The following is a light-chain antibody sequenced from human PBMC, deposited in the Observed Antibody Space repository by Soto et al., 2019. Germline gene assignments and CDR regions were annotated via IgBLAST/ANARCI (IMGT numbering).Light chain of an antibody. Sequence: DIVMTQSPRSLSVTPGEPAPISCRSSQSLRHSNGYNYLDWYLQKPVQSPQLLMYLGSSSASGVPDRFSGSGSGRDFTLRISRVEAEDVGLYYCMQSLHTPDTFGQGPKVDIK. V-gene: IGKV2-28*01. CDR1: QSLRHSNGYNY. CDR2: LGS. CDR3: MQSLHTPDT. J-gene: IGKJ2*01.